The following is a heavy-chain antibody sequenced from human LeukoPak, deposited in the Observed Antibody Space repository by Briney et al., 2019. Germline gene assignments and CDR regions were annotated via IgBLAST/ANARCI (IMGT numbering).Heavy chain of an antibody. CDR1: GFTFRNYG. CDR3: AKGGSGYYYYGMDV. CDR2: ISGSAGSI. V-gene: IGHV3-23*01. Sequence: TGGSLRLSCAASGFTFRNYGVSWVRQAPGKGLEWVSSISGSAGSIYYADSVKGRFTISRDNSENTVYLQMNSLRSGDTAIYYCAKGGSGYYYYGMDVWGQGTTVTVSS. J-gene: IGHJ6*02.